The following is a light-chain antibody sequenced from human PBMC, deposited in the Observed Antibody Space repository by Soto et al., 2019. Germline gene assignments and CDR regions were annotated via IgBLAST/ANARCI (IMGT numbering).Light chain of an antibody. CDR3: MQSLQTPFT. CDR1: QSLLHSNGYNY. CDR2: LGS. V-gene: IGKV2-28*01. Sequence: VMTQSPVSLPVTPGEPASFSCRSSQSLLHSNGYNYLDWYLQKPGQSPHLLIYLGSTRASGVPDRFSGSGSGTDFTLKISRVEAEDVGVYYCMQSLQTPFTFGPGTTVDFK. J-gene: IGKJ3*01.